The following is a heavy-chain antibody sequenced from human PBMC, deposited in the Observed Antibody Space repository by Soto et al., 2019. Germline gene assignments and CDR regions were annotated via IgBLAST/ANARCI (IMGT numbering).Heavy chain of an antibody. J-gene: IGHJ4*02. CDR3: ARYESSSHSY. Sequence: QVQLQESGPGLVKPSQTLSLTCTVSGGSINSGNYYWSWIRQPPGKDLEWIGYIYCSGTTYYNRSLRSRVTMSVDTSKNQFSLKLSLVTAADTAVYFCARYESSSHSYWGQGALVTVSS. V-gene: IGHV4-30-4*01. D-gene: IGHD3-22*01. CDR1: GGSINSGNYY. CDR2: IYCSGTT.